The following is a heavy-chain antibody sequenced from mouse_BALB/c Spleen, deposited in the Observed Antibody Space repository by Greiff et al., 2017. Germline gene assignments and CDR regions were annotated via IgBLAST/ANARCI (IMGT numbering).Heavy chain of an antibody. CDR1: GYTFTSYW. V-gene: IGHV1-87*01. CDR3: AREGDFDY. Sequence: QVQLKQSGAELARPGASVKLSCKASGYTFTSYWMQWVKQRPGQGLEWIGAIYPGDGDTRYTQKFKGKATLTADKSSSTAYMQLSSLASEDSAVYYCAREGDFDYWGQGTTLTVSS. CDR2: IYPGDGDT. J-gene: IGHJ2*01.